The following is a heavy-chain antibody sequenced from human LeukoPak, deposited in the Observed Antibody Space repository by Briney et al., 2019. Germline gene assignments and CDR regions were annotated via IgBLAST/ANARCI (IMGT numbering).Heavy chain of an antibody. V-gene: IGHV1-46*01. Sequence: ASVKVSCKASGYTFTSYYMHWVRQAPGQGLEWMGIINPSGGSTSYAQKFQGRVTMTRDTSTSTVYMELSSLRSEDTAVYYCARDGPVIYCSSTSCYGADYWGQGTLVTVSS. CDR3: ARDGPVIYCSSTSCYGADY. CDR2: INPSGGST. D-gene: IGHD2-2*01. CDR1: GYTFTSYY. J-gene: IGHJ4*02.